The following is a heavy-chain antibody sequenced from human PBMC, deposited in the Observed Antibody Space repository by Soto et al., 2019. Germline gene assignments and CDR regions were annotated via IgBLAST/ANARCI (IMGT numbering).Heavy chain of an antibody. CDR2: ISGSGGST. Sequence: GGSLRLSCAASGFTFSSYAMSWVRQAPGKGLEWVSAISGSGGSTYYADSVKGRFTISRDNSKNTLYLQMNSLRAEDTAVYYCAKGDPIDYGDITYYYYYYMDVWGKGTTVTVSS. CDR1: GFTFSSYA. D-gene: IGHD4-17*01. J-gene: IGHJ6*03. CDR3: AKGDPIDYGDITYYYYYYMDV. V-gene: IGHV3-23*01.